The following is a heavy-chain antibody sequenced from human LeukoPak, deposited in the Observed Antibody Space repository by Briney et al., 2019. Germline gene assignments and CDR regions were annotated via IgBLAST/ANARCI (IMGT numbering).Heavy chain of an antibody. CDR2: IKQDGSEK. CDR3: ARGPSGYDPYYFDY. D-gene: IGHD5-12*01. Sequence: VGSLRLSCAASGFTFSSYWMSWVRQAPGKGLEWVANIKQDGSEKYYVDSVKGRFTISRDNTKNSLYLQMNSLRAEDTAVYYCARGPSGYDPYYFDYWGQGTLVTVSS. CDR1: GFTFSSYW. V-gene: IGHV3-7*03. J-gene: IGHJ4*02.